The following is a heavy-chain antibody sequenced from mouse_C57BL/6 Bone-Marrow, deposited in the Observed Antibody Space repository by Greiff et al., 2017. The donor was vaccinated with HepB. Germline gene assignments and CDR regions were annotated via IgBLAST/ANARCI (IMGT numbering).Heavy chain of an antibody. V-gene: IGHV14-4*01. J-gene: IGHJ4*01. Sequence: VQLKQSGAELVRPGASVKLSCTASGFNIKDDYMHWVKQRPEQGLEWIGWIDPENGDTEYASKFQGKATITADTSSNTAYLQLSSLTSEDTAVYYCTTWGYYYGSSPYAMDYWGQGTSVTVSS. CDR3: TTWGYYYGSSPYAMDY. CDR1: GFNIKDDY. D-gene: IGHD1-1*01. CDR2: IDPENGDT.